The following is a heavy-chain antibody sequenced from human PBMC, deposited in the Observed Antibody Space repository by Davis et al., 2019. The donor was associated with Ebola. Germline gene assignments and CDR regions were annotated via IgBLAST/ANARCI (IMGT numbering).Heavy chain of an antibody. CDR3: TRDYGGNSDY. D-gene: IGHD4-23*01. CDR2: IRSKGYGGTT. V-gene: IGHV3-49*04. CDR1: GFTFGDYA. Sequence: PGGSLRLSCAASGFTFGDYAMSWVRQAPGKGLEWVGFIRSKGYGGTTEYAASVKGRFIMSRDDSKSIAYLQMNSLKTEDTAVYYCTRDYGGNSDYWGQGTLVTVSS. J-gene: IGHJ4*02.